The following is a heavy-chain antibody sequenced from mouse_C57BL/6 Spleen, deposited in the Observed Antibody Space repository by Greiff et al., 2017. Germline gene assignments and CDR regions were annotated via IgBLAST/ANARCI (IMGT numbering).Heavy chain of an antibody. CDR2: INPNNGGT. CDR3: ASGGNYAMDY. Sequence: VQLQQSGPELVKPGASVKMSCKASGYTFTDYNMHWVKQSPGKSLEWIGYINPNNGGTSYNQKFKGKATLTVNASSSTAYLELRSLTSEDAAVEYCASGGNYAMDYWGQGTSVIVSS. J-gene: IGHJ4*01. CDR1: GYTFTDYN. V-gene: IGHV1-22*01. D-gene: IGHD1-1*02.